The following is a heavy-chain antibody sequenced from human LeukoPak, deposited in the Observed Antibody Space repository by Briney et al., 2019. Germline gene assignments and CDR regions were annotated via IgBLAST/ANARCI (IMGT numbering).Heavy chain of an antibody. CDR2: ISDSGGST. V-gene: IGHV3-23*01. J-gene: IGHJ4*02. D-gene: IGHD2-2*01. CDR3: ARDPVSTSGEGYFDY. CDR1: GFTFSSYA. Sequence: GGSLRLSCAASGFTFSSYAMSWVRQAPGKGLDLVSGISDSGGSTYYADSVKGRFTISRDNSKNTLYLQMNSLRAEDTAVYYCARDPVSTSGEGYFDYWGQGTLVTVSS.